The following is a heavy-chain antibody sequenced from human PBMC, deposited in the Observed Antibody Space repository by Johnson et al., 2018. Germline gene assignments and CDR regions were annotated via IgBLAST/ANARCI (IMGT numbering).Heavy chain of an antibody. J-gene: IGHJ3*02. Sequence: QVQLVESGGGLVKTGGSLRLSCAASGFTFSDYYMSWIRQAPGKGLEWVSYISSSGSTIYYADSVKGRFTISMDNAKNSLYLQMNSLRAEDTAVDYCARDSPGGGWPLDAFDIWGQGTMVTVSS. V-gene: IGHV3-11*04. D-gene: IGHD6-19*01. CDR2: ISSSGSTI. CDR3: ARDSPGGGWPLDAFDI. CDR1: GFTFSDYY.